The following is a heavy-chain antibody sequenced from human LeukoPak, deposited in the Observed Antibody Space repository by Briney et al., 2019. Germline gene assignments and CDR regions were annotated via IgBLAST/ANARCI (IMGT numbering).Heavy chain of an antibody. V-gene: IGHV3-30*18. CDR2: ISYDGSNK. CDR1: GFTFSSYE. D-gene: IGHD5-24*01. Sequence: PGGSLRLSCAASGFTFSSYEMNWVRQAPGKGLEWVAVISYDGSNKYYADSAKGRFTISRDNSKNTLYLQMNSLRAEDTAVYYCAKDWDGYWTARGSVYMDVWGKGTTVTVSS. J-gene: IGHJ6*03. CDR3: AKDWDGYWTARGSVYMDV.